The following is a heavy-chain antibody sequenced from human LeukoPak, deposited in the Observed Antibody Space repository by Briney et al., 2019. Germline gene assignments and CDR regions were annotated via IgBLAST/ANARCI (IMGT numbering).Heavy chain of an antibody. CDR2: IYNSGTT. J-gene: IGHJ6*02. V-gene: IGHV4-39*07. CDR3: ARGGRFGGSVSHYGMDV. CDR1: GDSFSSVTDY. D-gene: IGHD3-16*01. Sequence: TPSETLSLTCTVSGDSFSSVTDYWAWIRQPPGKGLEWIGVIYNSGTTYYNPALKSRVTVSEDTSKNQFSLELTSVTVADTAVYLCARGGRFGGSVSHYGMDVWGQGTTVTVSS.